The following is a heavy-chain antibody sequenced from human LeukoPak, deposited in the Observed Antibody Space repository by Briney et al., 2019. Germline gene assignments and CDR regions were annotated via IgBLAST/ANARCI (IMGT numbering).Heavy chain of an antibody. Sequence: GGSLRLSCAASGFTFSSYRMNWVRQAPGKGLEWVSYISISSSTIYYADSVKGRFTISRDNAKNSLYLQMNSLRAEDTAVYYCAREVFYGSGSPRLDYWGQGTLVTVSS. CDR2: ISISSSTI. D-gene: IGHD3-10*01. V-gene: IGHV3-48*01. J-gene: IGHJ4*02. CDR1: GFTFSSYR. CDR3: AREVFYGSGSPRLDY.